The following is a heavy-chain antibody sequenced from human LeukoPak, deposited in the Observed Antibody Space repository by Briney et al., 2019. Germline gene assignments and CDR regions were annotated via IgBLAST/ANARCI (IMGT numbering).Heavy chain of an antibody. V-gene: IGHV1-18*04. CDR2: ISAYNGNT. D-gene: IGHD6-13*01. CDR1: GYTFTSYG. CDR3: ARVVSSSWTRWFDP. J-gene: IGHJ5*02. Sequence: ASVKVSCKASGYTFTSYGISWVRQAPGQGLEWMGWISAYNGNTNYAQKLQGRVTTTTDTSTSTAYMELRSLRSDDTAVYYCARVVSSSWTRWFDPWGQGTLVTVSS.